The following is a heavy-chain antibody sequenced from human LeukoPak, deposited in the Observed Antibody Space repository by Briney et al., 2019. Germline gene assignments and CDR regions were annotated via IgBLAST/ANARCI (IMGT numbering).Heavy chain of an antibody. CDR1: GYTLTELS. V-gene: IGHV1-24*01. CDR3: ARGYCSGGSCTWGLFDS. J-gene: IGHJ4*02. D-gene: IGHD2-15*01. Sequence: GASVKVSCKVSGYTLTELSMHWVRQAPGKGLEWMGGFDPEDGETIYAQKFQGRVTMTEDTSTDTAYMELSSLRVEDTALYYCARGYCSGGSCTWGLFDSWGQGTLVTVSS. CDR2: FDPEDGET.